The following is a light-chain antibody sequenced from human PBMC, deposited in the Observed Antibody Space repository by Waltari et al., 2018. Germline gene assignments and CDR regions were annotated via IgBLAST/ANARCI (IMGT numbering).Light chain of an antibody. CDR2: DDG. J-gene: IGLJ2*01. CDR3: QVWDTSRDQMV. CDR1: NIGIKT. Sequence: SYVVTQIPSLSVAPGQTARITCGGNNIGIKTVQWVQQKPGQAPVLVVYDDGERPSGIPERFSGSNSGNTATLTISRVGAGDEADYYCQVWDTSRDQMVFGGGTRLTVL. V-gene: IGLV3-21*02.